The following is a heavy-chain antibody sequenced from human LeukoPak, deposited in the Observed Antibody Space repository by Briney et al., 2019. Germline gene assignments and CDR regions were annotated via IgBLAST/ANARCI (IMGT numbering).Heavy chain of an antibody. CDR2: ICTSGTI. Sequence: SETLSLTCTVSGYSISSCYWSWIRQPAEKGLEWIGRICTSGTINYNPSLKNRVTMSVDTSKTQFSLKLTSVTAADTAVYYCARDRDYSNSLDYWGQGTLVTVSS. V-gene: IGHV4-4*07. D-gene: IGHD6-6*01. CDR1: GYSISSCY. CDR3: ARDRDYSNSLDY. J-gene: IGHJ4*02.